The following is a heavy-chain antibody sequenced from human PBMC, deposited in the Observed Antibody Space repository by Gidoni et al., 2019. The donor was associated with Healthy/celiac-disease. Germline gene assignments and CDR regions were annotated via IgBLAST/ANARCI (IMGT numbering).Heavy chain of an antibody. CDR2: IRSKANSYAT. CDR1: GFPFSRGA. CDR3: TRSRLASGDWFDY. Sequence: EVQLVASGGGLVQPGGSLKLSCSASGFPFSRGAMHWVRQASGKGLEWVGRIRSKANSYATAYAASVKGRFTISRDDSKNTAYLQMNSLKTEDTAVYYCTRSRLASGDWFDYWGQGTLVTVSS. V-gene: IGHV3-73*02. J-gene: IGHJ4*02. D-gene: IGHD3-10*01.